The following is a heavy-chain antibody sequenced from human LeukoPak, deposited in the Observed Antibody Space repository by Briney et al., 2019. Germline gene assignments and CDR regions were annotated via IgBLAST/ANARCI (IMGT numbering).Heavy chain of an antibody. CDR1: GYTFTSYY. D-gene: IGHD1-26*01. CDR3: ARGKAWELGYYYMDV. J-gene: IGHJ6*03. CDR2: INPSGGST. V-gene: IGHV1-46*01. Sequence: GASVKVSCKASGYTFTSYYMHWVRQAPGQGLEWMGIINPSGGSTSYAQKFQGRVTITTDESTSTAYMELSSLRSEDTAVYYCARGKAWELGYYYMDVWGKGTTVTVSS.